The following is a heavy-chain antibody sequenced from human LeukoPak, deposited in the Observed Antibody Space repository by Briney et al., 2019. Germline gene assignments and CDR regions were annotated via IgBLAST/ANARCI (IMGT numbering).Heavy chain of an antibody. CDR3: ARDQSGSYHDY. J-gene: IGHJ4*02. D-gene: IGHD1-26*01. V-gene: IGHV1-46*01. Sequence: ASVKVSCKASGYTFTSYYMHWVRQAPGQGLGWMGIINPSGGSTSYAKKFQGRVTMTRDTATSTVNMELSSLRSEDTAVYSCARDQSGSYHDYWGQGTLVTVSS. CDR1: GYTFTSYY. CDR2: INPSGGST.